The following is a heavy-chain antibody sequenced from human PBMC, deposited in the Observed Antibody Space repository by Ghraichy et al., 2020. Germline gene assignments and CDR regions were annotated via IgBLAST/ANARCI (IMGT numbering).Heavy chain of an antibody. Sequence: GGSLRLSCVVSGFAFKTYTMNWVRQAPGKGLEWVSQISGHSDTVYYADSVKGRFTISRDNAKNTLYLQMTSLRADDTAVYYCARNKDPFSSRATWFDPWGQGTLVTVSS. V-gene: IGHV3-48*01. CDR3: ARNKDPFSSRATWFDP. CDR1: GFAFKTYT. CDR2: ISGHSDTV. J-gene: IGHJ5*02. D-gene: IGHD3-3*02.